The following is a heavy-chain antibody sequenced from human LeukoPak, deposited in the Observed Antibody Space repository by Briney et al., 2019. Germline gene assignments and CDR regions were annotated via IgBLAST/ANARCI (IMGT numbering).Heavy chain of an antibody. CDR1: GYTFTDYY. J-gene: IGHJ5*02. V-gene: IGHV1-69-2*01. D-gene: IGHD3-3*01. CDR3: ARDHAGGYDFSNWFDP. Sequence: AASVKISCKVSGYTFTDYYMHWVQQAPGKGLEWMGLVDPEDGETIYAEKFQGRVTITADTSTDTAYMELSSLRSEDTAVYYCARDHAGGYDFSNWFDPWGQGTLVTVSS. CDR2: VDPEDGET.